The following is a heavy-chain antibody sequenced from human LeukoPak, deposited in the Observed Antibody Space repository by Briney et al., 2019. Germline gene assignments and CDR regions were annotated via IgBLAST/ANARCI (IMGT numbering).Heavy chain of an antibody. CDR3: ASDVDTAMAPSN. CDR1: GGSISSGSYY. V-gene: IGHV4-61*02. Sequence: SETLSLTCTVSGGSISSGSYYWSWIRQPAGKGLEWIGRIYTSGSTNYNPSLKSRVTISVDTSKNQSSLKLSSVPAAGTAVYYCASDVDTAMAPSNWGQGTLVTVSS. D-gene: IGHD5-18*01. J-gene: IGHJ4*02. CDR2: IYTSGST.